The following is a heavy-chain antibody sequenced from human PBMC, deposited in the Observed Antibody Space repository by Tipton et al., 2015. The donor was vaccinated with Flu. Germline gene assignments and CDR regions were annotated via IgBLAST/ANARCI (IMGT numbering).Heavy chain of an antibody. CDR3: AIETAISSNDAFDI. Sequence: SLRLSCAASGFTFSSYWMSWVRQAPGKGLEWVANIKQDGSIRYYVDSVRGRFTISRDNAKNSLYLQMDSLRDEDTGIYYCAIETAISSNDAFDIWGQGTMVTVSS. D-gene: IGHD2-21*02. CDR1: GFTFSSYW. CDR2: IKQDGSIR. V-gene: IGHV3-7*01. J-gene: IGHJ3*02.